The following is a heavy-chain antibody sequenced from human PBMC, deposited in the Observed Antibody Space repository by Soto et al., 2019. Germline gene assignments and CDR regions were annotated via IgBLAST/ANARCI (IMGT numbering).Heavy chain of an antibody. CDR3: TRETVAGITGLDY. J-gene: IGHJ4*02. D-gene: IGHD1-20*01. CDR2: ISVSDAFI. CDR1: GFNVGAFV. Sequence: GGSLRLSCAASGFNVGAFVVNWVRQAPGKGLEWVSGISVSDAFIYYADSVRGRFSISRDASENILYLQMNSLRVDDTALYYCTRETVAGITGLDYWGPGTLVTV. V-gene: IGHV3-23*01.